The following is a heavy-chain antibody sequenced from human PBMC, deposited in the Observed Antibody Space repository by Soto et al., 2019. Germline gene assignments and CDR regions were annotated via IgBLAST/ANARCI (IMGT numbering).Heavy chain of an antibody. Sequence: SVKVSCKASGGTFSSYAISWVRQAPGQGLEWMGGIIPIFGTANYAQKFQGRVTITADESTSTAYMELSSLRSEDTAVYYCARGRRYCSSTSCYLLGYYYYYYGMDVWGQGTTVTV. J-gene: IGHJ6*02. CDR3: ARGRRYCSSTSCYLLGYYYYYYGMDV. CDR1: GGTFSSYA. D-gene: IGHD2-2*01. CDR2: IIPIFGTA. V-gene: IGHV1-69*13.